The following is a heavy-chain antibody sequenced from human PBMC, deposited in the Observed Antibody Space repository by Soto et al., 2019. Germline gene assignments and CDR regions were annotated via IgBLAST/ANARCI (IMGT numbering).Heavy chain of an antibody. V-gene: IGHV4-39*01. D-gene: IGHD3-22*01. J-gene: IGHJ4*02. Sequence: QLQLQESGPGLVKPSETLSLTCTVSGGSISSSSYYWGWIRQPPGKGLEWIGSIYYSGSTYYNPSLKSRVPISVATPTNXXSXKXXSVTAADTAVYYCARHTATGYYDSSGYYLGYYFDYWGQGTLVTVSS. CDR3: ARHTATGYYDSSGYYLGYYFDY. CDR2: IYYSGST. CDR1: GGSISSSSYY.